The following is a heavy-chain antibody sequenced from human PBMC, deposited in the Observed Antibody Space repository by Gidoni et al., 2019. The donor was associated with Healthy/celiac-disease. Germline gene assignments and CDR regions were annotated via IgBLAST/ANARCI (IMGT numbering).Heavy chain of an antibody. CDR1: GFTFSSDS. J-gene: IGHJ4*02. CDR3: ARAPSSGWPLDDYYFDY. D-gene: IGHD6-19*01. Sequence: EVQLVESGGGLVQPGGSLRLSCAASGFTFSSDSMNWVRQAPGKGLEWVSYISSSSSTIYYADSVKGRFTISRDNAKNSLYLQMNSLRDEDTAVYYCARAPSSGWPLDDYYFDYWGQGTLVTVSS. V-gene: IGHV3-48*02. CDR2: ISSSSSTI.